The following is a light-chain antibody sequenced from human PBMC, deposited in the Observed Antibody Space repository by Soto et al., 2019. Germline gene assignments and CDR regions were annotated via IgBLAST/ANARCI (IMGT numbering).Light chain of an antibody. V-gene: IGLV2-8*01. CDR3: SSYAGSHVFDVV. CDR1: SGDVGGYNY. J-gene: IGLJ2*01. Sequence: QSVLTQPPSASGSPGQSVTISCTGTSGDVGGYNYVSWYQQHPGKAPKLMIYDVNKRPSGVPDRFSGSKSGSTASLTVSGLQAEDEAEYYCSSYAGSHVFDVVFGGGTKLTVL. CDR2: DVN.